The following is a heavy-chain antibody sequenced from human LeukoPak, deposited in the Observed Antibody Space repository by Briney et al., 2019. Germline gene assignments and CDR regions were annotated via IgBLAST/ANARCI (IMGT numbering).Heavy chain of an antibody. CDR2: ISYDGSNK. Sequence: PGRSLRLSCAASGFTFSSYGMHWVRQAPGKGLEWVAVISYDGSNKYYADSVKGRFTISRDNSKNTLYLQMNSLRAEDTAVYYCALGIFGDYYYGMDVWGQGTTVTVSS. CDR3: ALGIFGDYYYGMDV. V-gene: IGHV3-30*03. J-gene: IGHJ6*02. CDR1: GFTFSSYG. D-gene: IGHD2-15*01.